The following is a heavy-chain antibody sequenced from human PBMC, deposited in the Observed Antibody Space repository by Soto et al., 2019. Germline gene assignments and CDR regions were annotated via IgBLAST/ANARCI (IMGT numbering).Heavy chain of an antibody. J-gene: IGHJ3*02. CDR3: ANLDMITFGGIIGPNDEFDI. V-gene: IGHV4-4*02. CDR1: GGSARSGNW. Sequence: SETLSLTWAVSGGSARSGNWWVCVRQPPGKGLEWIGEIYHTGSTNYNPSLKSRVTISVDKSKNQFSLKLSSVTAADTAVYYCANLDMITFGGIIGPNDEFDIWGQGTMVT. CDR2: IYHTGST. D-gene: IGHD3-16*01.